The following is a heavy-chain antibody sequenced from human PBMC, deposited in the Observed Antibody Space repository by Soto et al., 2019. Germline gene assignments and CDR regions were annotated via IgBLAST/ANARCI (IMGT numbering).Heavy chain of an antibody. D-gene: IGHD3-10*01. V-gene: IGHV4-34*01. CDR2: INHSGST. Sequence: SETLSLTCAVYGGSFSGYYWRRIRQPPGKGLEWIGEINHSGSTNYNPSLKSRVTISVDTSKNQFSLKLSSVTAADTAVYYCARDGVLLWFGETDAFDIWGQGTMVTVSS. CDR3: ARDGVLLWFGETDAFDI. CDR1: GGSFSGYY. J-gene: IGHJ3*02.